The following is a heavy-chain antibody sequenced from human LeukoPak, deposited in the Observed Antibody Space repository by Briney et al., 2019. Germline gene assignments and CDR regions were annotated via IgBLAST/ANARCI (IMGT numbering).Heavy chain of an antibody. CDR2: IYYSGSN. CDR1: GGSISSNY. D-gene: IGHD4-17*01. Sequence: SETLSLTCTVSGGSISSNYWSWIRQPPGKGLEWIGYIYYSGSNKYNPSLQSRVTISLDTPKNQFSLKLRSLTAADTAVYYCARGSTVLYYYYMDVWGKGTTVTVSS. J-gene: IGHJ6*03. V-gene: IGHV4-59*01. CDR3: ARGSTVLYYYYMDV.